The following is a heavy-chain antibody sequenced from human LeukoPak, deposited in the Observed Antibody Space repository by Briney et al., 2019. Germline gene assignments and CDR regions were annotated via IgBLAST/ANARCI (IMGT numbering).Heavy chain of an antibody. CDR2: IYYSGST. CDR3: ARRGGDYGDYGSADY. CDR1: GGSISSNN. V-gene: IGHV4-59*12. J-gene: IGHJ4*02. Sequence: SETLSLTCGVSGGSISSNNWWSWIRQPPGKGLEWIGYIYYSGSTNYNPSLKSRVTISVDTSKNQFSLKLSSVTAADTAVYYCARRGGDYGDYGSADYWGQGTLVTVSS. D-gene: IGHD4-17*01.